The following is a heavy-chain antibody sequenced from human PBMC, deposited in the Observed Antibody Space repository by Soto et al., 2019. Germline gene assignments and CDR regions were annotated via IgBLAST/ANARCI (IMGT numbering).Heavy chain of an antibody. CDR1: GYTFTSYA. V-gene: IGHV1-3*01. Sequence: ASVKVACQTSGYTFTSYARHWVRQAPGQRLEWMGWINAGNGNTKYSQKFQGRVTITRDTSASTAYMELSSLRSEDTAVYYCAKSATVPAAIAYWGQGTLVTVSS. D-gene: IGHD2-2*02. J-gene: IGHJ4*02. CDR2: INAGNGNT. CDR3: AKSATVPAAIAY.